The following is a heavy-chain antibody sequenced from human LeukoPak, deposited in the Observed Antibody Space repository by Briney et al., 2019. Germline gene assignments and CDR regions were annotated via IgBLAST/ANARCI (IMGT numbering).Heavy chain of an antibody. Sequence: LGASVKVSCKASGGTFSSYAISWVRQAPGQGLEWMGGIIPIFGTANYAQKFQGRVTITADESTSTAYMELSSLRPEDTAVYYCAREWENDLRFDPWGQGTLVTVSS. D-gene: IGHD1-26*01. CDR1: GGTFSSYA. V-gene: IGHV1-69*13. CDR2: IIPIFGTA. CDR3: AREWENDLRFDP. J-gene: IGHJ5*02.